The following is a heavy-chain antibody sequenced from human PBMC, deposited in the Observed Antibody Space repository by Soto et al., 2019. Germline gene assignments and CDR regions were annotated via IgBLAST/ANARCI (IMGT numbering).Heavy chain of an antibody. CDR1: GGSSSRGGYY. CDR3: ARAPLDYYGSGSYYNQRSNFYY. V-gene: IGHV4-31*03. D-gene: IGHD3-10*01. Sequence: TLSLSSPVSGGSSSRGGYYWSWIRQHPGKCLEWIGYIYYSGSTYYNPSLKSRVTISVDTSKNQFSLKLSSVTAADTAVYYCARAPLDYYGSGSYYNQRSNFYYWGQGTLVNVPS. J-gene: IGHJ4*02. CDR2: IYYSGST.